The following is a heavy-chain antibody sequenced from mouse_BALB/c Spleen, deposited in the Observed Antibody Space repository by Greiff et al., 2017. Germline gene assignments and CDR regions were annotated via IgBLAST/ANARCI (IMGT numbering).Heavy chain of an antibody. Sequence: VKLMESGPGLVAPSQSLSITCTVSGFSLTSYGVHWVRQPPGKGLEWLGVIWAGGSTNYNSALMSRLSISKDNSKSQVFLKMNSLQTDDTAMYYCARDHYGSSHWYFDVWGAGTTVTVSS. J-gene: IGHJ1*01. CDR3: ARDHYGSSHWYFDV. CDR2: IWAGGST. V-gene: IGHV2-9*02. D-gene: IGHD1-1*01. CDR1: GFSLTSYG.